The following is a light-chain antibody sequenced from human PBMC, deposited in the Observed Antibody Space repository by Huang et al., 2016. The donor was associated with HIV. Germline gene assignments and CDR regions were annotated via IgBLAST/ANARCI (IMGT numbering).Light chain of an antibody. Sequence: EIVMTQSPATLSVSPGERATLSCRASQSVGSNLAWYQQRRGQAPRLRSYAASTRATGIPARFSGSGSGTEFTLTVSSLQSEDFAVYYCQQHNSWPRTFGQGTRV. V-gene: IGKV3-15*01. CDR3: QQHNSWPRT. J-gene: IGKJ1*01. CDR1: QSVGSN. CDR2: AAS.